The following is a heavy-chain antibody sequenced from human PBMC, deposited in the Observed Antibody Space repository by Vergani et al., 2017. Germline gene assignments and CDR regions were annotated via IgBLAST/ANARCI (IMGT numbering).Heavy chain of an antibody. CDR2: IHSSGTT. CDR3: ARGSPSALALDF. V-gene: IGHV4-61*02. D-gene: IGHD6-19*01. Sequence: QVQLHESGPGLVKPSQTLSLTCTVSGGSITSGSFYWSWIRQPAGKGLEWIGRIHSSGTTNYNPSLKSRVTLSVDTSKNQLSLRMTSVTAADTAVYFCARGSPSALALDFWGQGTQVTVSA. CDR1: GGSITSGSFY. J-gene: IGHJ4*02.